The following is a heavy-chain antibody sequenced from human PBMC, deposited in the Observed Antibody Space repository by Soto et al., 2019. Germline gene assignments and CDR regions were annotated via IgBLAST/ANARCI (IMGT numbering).Heavy chain of an antibody. CDR2: ISGTGSST. J-gene: IGHJ4*02. CDR1: GFTFTNFA. CDR3: AKTLRSKLTPFDY. Sequence: PGGSLRLSCAASGFTFTNFAIGWVRQAPGKGLEWVSTISGTGSSTYYSESVKGRFTISRDNSKNTVYLQMNSLRVEDTALYYCAKTLRSKLTPFDYWGQGTLVTVSS. V-gene: IGHV3-23*01. D-gene: IGHD3-9*01.